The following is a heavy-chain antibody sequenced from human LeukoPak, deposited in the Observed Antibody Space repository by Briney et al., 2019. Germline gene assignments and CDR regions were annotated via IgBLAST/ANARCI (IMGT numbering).Heavy chain of an antibody. CDR3: ARGAYGDYAEFDP. Sequence: ASVKVSCKASGYTFSGYYMHWVRQAPGQGLEWMGWINPNSGGTNYAQKFQGRVTMTRDTSISTAYMELSRLRSDDTAVYYCARGAYGDYAEFDPWGQGTLVTVSS. CDR1: GYTFSGYY. V-gene: IGHV1-2*02. CDR2: INPNSGGT. D-gene: IGHD4-17*01. J-gene: IGHJ5*02.